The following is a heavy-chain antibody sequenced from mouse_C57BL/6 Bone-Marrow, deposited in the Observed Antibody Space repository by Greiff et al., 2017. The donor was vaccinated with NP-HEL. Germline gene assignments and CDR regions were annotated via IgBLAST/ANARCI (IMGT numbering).Heavy chain of an antibody. CDR1: GFTFSDYG. D-gene: IGHD2-10*02. CDR3: ARWGMYGNY. V-gene: IGHV5-15*01. J-gene: IGHJ4*01. Sequence: EVKLVESGGGLVQPGGSLKLSCAASGFTFSDYGMAWVRQAPRKGPEWLAFISNLAYSIYYADTVTGRFTIARENAKNTLYLEMSSLRSEDTAMYYCARWGMYGNYWGQGTSVTVSS. CDR2: ISNLAYSI.